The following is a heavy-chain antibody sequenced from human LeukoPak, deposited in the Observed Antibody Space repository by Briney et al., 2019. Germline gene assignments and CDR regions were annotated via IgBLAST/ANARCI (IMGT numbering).Heavy chain of an antibody. CDR1: GGSISSSSYY. Sequence: PSETLSLTCTVSGGSISSSSYYWGWIRQPPGKGREWIGSIYYSGSTYYNPSLKSRITISVDTSKNQFSLKLSSVTAADTAVYYCARGSRYCSGGSCLYYYYYMDVWGKGTTVTVSS. CDR2: IYYSGST. J-gene: IGHJ6*03. CDR3: ARGSRYCSGGSCLYYYYYMDV. D-gene: IGHD2-15*01. V-gene: IGHV4-39*07.